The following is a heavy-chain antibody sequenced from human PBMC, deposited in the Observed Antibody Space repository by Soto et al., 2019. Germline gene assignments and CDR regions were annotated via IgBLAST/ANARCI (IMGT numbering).Heavy chain of an antibody. CDR1: GFTFISFW. CDR3: TREVATVPDY. J-gene: IGHJ4*02. D-gene: IGHD6-13*01. V-gene: IGHV3-74*01. CDR2: ISPDGSIT. Sequence: EVQLVESGGGLVQPGGSLRLSCAASGFTFISFWMHWVRQAPGKGLVWVSRISPDGSITNYADSVKGRFTISRDNAKNTLFLQMNSLRAEDTAVYYCTREVATVPDYWGQGTLVTVSS.